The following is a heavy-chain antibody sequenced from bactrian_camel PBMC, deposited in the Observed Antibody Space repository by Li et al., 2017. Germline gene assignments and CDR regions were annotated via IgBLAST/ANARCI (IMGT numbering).Heavy chain of an antibody. CDR2: ISRQGSA. J-gene: IGHJ4*01. V-gene: IGHV3S53*01. Sequence: HVQLVESGGGSVQAGGSLRLSCVASGNTERPDWMGWFRQAPGKEREWFASISRQGSAYYADFVRGRLTISRDNANNTVYLQMNSLKPEDTAVYYCSAARGRAGLPPCPGQGTQVTVS. CDR1: GNTERPDW. D-gene: IGHD6*01.